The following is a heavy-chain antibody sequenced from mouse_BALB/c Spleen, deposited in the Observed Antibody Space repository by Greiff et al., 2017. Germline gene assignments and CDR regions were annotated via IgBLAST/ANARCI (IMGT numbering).Heavy chain of an antibody. Sequence: EVKLVESGPSLVKPSQTLSLTCSVTGDSITSGYWNWIRKFPGNKLEYMGYISYSGSTYYNPSLKSRISITRDTSKNQYYLQLNSVTTEDTATYYCARSSYGNCAMDYWGQGTSVTVSS. CDR2: ISYSGST. V-gene: IGHV3-8*02. J-gene: IGHJ4*01. CDR3: ARSSYGNCAMDY. D-gene: IGHD2-1*01. CDR1: GDSITSGY.